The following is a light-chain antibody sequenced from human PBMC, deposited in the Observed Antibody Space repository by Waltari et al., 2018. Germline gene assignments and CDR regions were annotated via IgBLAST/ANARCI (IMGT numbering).Light chain of an antibody. J-gene: IGLJ3*02. CDR1: SSDFGGYSL. V-gene: IGLV2-23*01. CDR2: EDS. CDR3: CSYVRNVTWV. Sequence: QSALTQHAAVSGSPGQSITISCIGTSSDFGGYSLVSWYQQHPGKAPKLMIYEDSKRPAGVSNRLSGLKTGNTASLTISGLQAEDEADYYCCSYVRNVTWVFGGGTKLTVL.